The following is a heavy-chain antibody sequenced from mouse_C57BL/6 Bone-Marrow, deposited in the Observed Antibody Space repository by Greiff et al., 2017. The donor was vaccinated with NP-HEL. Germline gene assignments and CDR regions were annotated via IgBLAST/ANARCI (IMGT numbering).Heavy chain of an antibody. J-gene: IGHJ3*01. Sequence: QVQLQQSGPELVKPGASVKISCKASGYSFTSYYIHWVKQRPGQGLEWIGWIYPGSGNTKYNEKFKGKATLTADTSSSTAYMQLSSLTSEYSAVYYCANYGSSPFAYWGQGTLVTVSA. CDR2: IYPGSGNT. CDR3: ANYGSSPFAY. D-gene: IGHD1-1*01. CDR1: GYSFTSYY. V-gene: IGHV1-66*01.